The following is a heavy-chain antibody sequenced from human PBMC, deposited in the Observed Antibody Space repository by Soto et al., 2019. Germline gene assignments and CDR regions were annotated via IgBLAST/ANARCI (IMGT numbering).Heavy chain of an antibody. D-gene: IGHD1-1*01. CDR2: IYYTGHT. CDR3: AKTGPDGDDRFDP. Sequence: SETLSLTCTVSGGSISGHDWTRIRQPPGKGLEWIGYIYYTGHTVYNPSLKSRITFSVDTSKNQLSLKLTSVTAADTAVYYCAKTGPDGDDRFDPWGHGTLVTVSS. V-gene: IGHV4-59*11. CDR1: GGSISGHD. J-gene: IGHJ5*02.